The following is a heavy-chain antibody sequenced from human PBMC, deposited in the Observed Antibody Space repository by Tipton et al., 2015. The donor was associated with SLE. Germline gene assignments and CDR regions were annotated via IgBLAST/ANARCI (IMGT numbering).Heavy chain of an antibody. CDR2: IYYST. V-gene: IGHV4-59*08. D-gene: IGHD5-12*01. Sequence: TLSLTCTVSGGSINRYSWTWIRQSPGKGLEWIGYIYYSTNYNPSLRGRVTISIDTSKNQFSLRLNSVTATDTAVYYCAGGYTNRAFDFWGQGTLVTVSS. J-gene: IGHJ4*02. CDR1: GGSINRYS. CDR3: AGGYTNRAFDF.